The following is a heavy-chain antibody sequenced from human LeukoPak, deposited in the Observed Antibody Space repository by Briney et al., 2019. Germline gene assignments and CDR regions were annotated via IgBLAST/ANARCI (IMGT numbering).Heavy chain of an antibody. Sequence: PGGSLRLSCAASGFTFSSYGMHWDRQAPGKGLEWVAVISYAGSNKYYADSVKGRFGISRDNVKNTLYLQMNSLRAEDTAVYFCAREQPGPWGQGTLVTVSS. J-gene: IGHJ5*02. V-gene: IGHV3-30*19. CDR2: ISYAGSNK. D-gene: IGHD6-13*01. CDR1: GFTFSSYG. CDR3: AREQPGP.